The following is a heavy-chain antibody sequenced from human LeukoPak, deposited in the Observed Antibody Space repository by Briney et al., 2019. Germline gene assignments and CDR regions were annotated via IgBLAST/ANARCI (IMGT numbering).Heavy chain of an antibody. CDR1: GSNFTSYW. J-gene: IGHJ6*04. CDR3: ARVVPAAMEGPSDGMDV. D-gene: IGHD2-2*01. Sequence: GAALEICCKGSGSNFTSYWIRGGRELRGKGLEWMGRIDPSDSYTNYRPSFQGHVTISADKSISTAYLQWSSLKASDTAMYYCARVVPAAMEGPSDGMDVWGKGPTVTVSS. V-gene: IGHV5-10-1*01. CDR2: IDPSDSYT.